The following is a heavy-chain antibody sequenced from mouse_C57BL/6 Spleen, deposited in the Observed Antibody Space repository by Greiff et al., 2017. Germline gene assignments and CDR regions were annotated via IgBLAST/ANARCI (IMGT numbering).Heavy chain of an antibody. Sequence: DVMLVESGEGLVKPGGSLKLSCAASGFTFSSYAMSWVRQTPEKRLEWVAYISSGGDYIYYADTVKGRFTISRDNARNTLYLQMSSLKSEDTAMYYCTRDRYGSSYPWYFDVWGTGTTVTVSS. V-gene: IGHV5-9-1*02. CDR2: ISSGGDYI. CDR1: GFTFSSYA. CDR3: TRDRYGSSYPWYFDV. J-gene: IGHJ1*03. D-gene: IGHD1-1*01.